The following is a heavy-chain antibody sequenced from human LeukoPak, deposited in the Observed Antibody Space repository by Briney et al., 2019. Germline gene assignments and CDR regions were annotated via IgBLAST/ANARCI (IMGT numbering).Heavy chain of an antibody. V-gene: IGHV3-30*04. CDR2: ISYDGSNK. CDR3: ATEDKEMVFKRWNGGFDP. Sequence: GGSLRLSCAASGDTFSGYVRRWVRQAPGKGLEWVGVISYDGSNKYYADSVKGGFTISGENSKNTVYLQRNSLKAEDAALYYGATEDKEMVFKRWNGGFDPWGQGTLVTVSS. D-gene: IGHD1-1*01. J-gene: IGHJ5*02. CDR1: GDTFSGYV.